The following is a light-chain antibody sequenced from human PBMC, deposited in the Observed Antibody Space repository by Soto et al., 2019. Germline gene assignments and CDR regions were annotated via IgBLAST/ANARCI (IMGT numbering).Light chain of an antibody. J-gene: IGLJ1*01. CDR1: SGDVGSYDL. V-gene: IGLV2-23*02. CDR3: CSYAGINTLYV. CDR2: EVI. Sequence: QSALSQPASVSGSPGQSITISCTGTSGDVGSYDLVSWYQQHPGKAPKLIIYEVIKRPPGVSNRFSGSQSGNTASLTISGLQAEDEADDYCCSYAGINTLYVFGTGTKLTVL.